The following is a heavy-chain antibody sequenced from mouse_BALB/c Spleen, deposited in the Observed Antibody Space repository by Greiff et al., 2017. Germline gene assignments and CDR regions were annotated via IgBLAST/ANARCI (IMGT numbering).Heavy chain of an antibody. D-gene: IGHD2-1*01. CDR1: GFSLTGYG. CDR3: ARDNDLYYAHGGFAY. J-gene: IGHJ3*01. CDR2: IWGDGST. V-gene: IGHV2-6-7*01. Sequence: QVQLKESGPGLVAPSQSLSITCTVSGFSLTGYGVNWVRQPPGKGLEWLGMIWGDGSTDYNSALKSRLSISKDNSKSQVFLKMNSLQTDDTARYYCARDNDLYYAHGGFAYWGQGTLVTVSA.